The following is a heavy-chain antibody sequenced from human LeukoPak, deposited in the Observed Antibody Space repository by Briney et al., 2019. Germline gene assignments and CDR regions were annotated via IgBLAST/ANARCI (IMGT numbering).Heavy chain of an antibody. J-gene: IGHJ5*01. CDR1: GFTFSSYS. D-gene: IGHD2-8*02. CDR3: ARVAVSGPTGWFDS. Sequence: GGSLRLSCAASGFTFSSYSMNWVRQAPGKGLEWVSSISSTSAYIHYADSVKGRFTISRDNVDNVVYLEMNGLRAEDTATYYCARVAVSGPTGWFDSWGQGTLVIVSS. V-gene: IGHV3-21*01. CDR2: ISSTSAYI.